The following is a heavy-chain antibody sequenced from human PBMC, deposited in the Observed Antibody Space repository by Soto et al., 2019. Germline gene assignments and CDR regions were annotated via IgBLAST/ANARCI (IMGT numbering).Heavy chain of an antibody. D-gene: IGHD2-2*01. J-gene: IGHJ4*02. CDR2: INPSGGNI. Sequence: QVQLVQSGAEGKKPGASVKVSCKASGYTFTTYYIHWVRQAPGQGLEWMGIINPSGGNITYAQKFQGRVTMTRDTSTSTVYMELSSLRSEDTAVYYCGRDGGYQRFDYWGQGALVAVSS. CDR3: GRDGGYQRFDY. CDR1: GYTFTTYY. V-gene: IGHV1-46*03.